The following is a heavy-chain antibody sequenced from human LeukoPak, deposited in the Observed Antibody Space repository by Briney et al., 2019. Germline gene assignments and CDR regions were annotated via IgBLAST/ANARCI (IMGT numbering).Heavy chain of an antibody. CDR3: ARSVSLSASYYDAGMDV. J-gene: IGHJ6*02. CDR2: TSYRAQWYT. D-gene: IGHD3-22*01. V-gene: IGHV6-1*01. CDR1: RDSVFSNTAA. Sequence: QPGPGLVKPSQTLSLTFAISRDSVFSNTAAWNLIRHSPSSGLEWLGRTSYRAQWYTDYAVSVKSRLTLNPDTAKNQFSLQLSSVTPEDTAVYYCARSVSLSASYYDAGMDVWGQGTTVTVSS.